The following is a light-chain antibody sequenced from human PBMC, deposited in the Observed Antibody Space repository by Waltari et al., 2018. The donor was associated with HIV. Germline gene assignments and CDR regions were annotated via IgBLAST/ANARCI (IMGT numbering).Light chain of an antibody. CDR1: SSDVGSYTL. V-gene: IGLV2-23*02. J-gene: IGLJ2*01. CDR2: EVS. Sequence: QSALTQPASVSGSPGQSITISCTGTSSDVGSYTLVSWYQQHPGKAPQLMIYEVSKRPSGVSNRFSGSKSGNTASLTISGLQAEDEAYYDCCSYAGSSTLVFGGGTKLTVL. CDR3: CSYAGSSTLV.